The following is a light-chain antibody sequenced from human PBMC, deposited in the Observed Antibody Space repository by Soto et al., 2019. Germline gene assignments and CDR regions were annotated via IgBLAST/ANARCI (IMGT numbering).Light chain of an antibody. CDR2: GAS. Sequence: EIVMTQSPVTLSVSPGERATLSCRASQTIHISLAWYQQKPGQPPRLLIYGASTRATGVPARFSGSGSGTEFTLTISSLQSEDFAVYYCQQYDNWPPITFGGGTKVDIK. J-gene: IGKJ4*01. V-gene: IGKV3-15*01. CDR3: QQYDNWPPIT. CDR1: QTIHIS.